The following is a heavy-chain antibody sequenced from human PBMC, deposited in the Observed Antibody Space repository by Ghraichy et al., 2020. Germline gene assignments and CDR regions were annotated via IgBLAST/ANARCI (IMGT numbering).Heavy chain of an antibody. D-gene: IGHD6-19*01. J-gene: IGHJ5*02. V-gene: IGHV4-39*01. CDR2: IYYNGDT. CDR3: ARLYRSPWQRFDP. CDR1: SGSISSSDYY. Sequence: SETLSLTCTVSSGSISSSDYYWGWIRQSPGKGLEWIGSIYYNGDTYYNPPLKSRVTISVDTSKNQFSLKLRSVTAADTAVYHCARLYRSPWQRFDPWGQGTLVTVSS.